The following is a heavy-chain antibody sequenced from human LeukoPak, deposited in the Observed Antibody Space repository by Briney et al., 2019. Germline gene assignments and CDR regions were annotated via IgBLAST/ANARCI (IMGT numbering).Heavy chain of an antibody. V-gene: IGHV3-23*01. J-gene: IGHJ6*02. CDR3: AKDVLTVSYYGMDV. CDR2: ISGSGGST. Sequence: GGSLRLSCAASGFTFSSYAMSWVRQAPGKGLEWVSAISGSGGSTYYADSVKGRFTITRDNSKNTLYLQMNSLRAEDTAVYYCAKDVLTVSYYGMDVWGQGTTVTVSS. D-gene: IGHD1-20*01. CDR1: GFTFSSYA.